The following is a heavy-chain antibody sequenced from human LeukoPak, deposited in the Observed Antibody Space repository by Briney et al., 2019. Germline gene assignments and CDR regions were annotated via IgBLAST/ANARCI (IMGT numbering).Heavy chain of an antibody. D-gene: IGHD3-16*01. CDR1: GFSFSTYG. Sequence: GGSLRPSCAASGFSFSTYGMHWVRQAPGKGLEWVALIWNAGTNTYYADSVKGRFTISRDNSKNTLYLQMNSLRAEDTAVYYCAGDTPPGGDYYWGQGTLVIVSS. V-gene: IGHV3-33*01. CDR2: IWNAGTNT. CDR3: AGDTPPGGDYY. J-gene: IGHJ4*02.